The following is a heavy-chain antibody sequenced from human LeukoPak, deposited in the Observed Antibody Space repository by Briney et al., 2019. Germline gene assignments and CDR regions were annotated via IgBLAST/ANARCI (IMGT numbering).Heavy chain of an antibody. CDR2: INPNSGGT. CDR1: GYTFTGYY. D-gene: IGHD3-10*01. CDR3: ARNRGVIQSNYYYYYYMDV. V-gene: IGHV1-2*02. Sequence: ASVKVSCKASGYTFTGYYMHWVRQAPGQGLEWMGWINPNSGGTNYAQKFQGRVTMTRDTSISTAYMELSRLRSDDTAVYYCARNRGVIQSNYYYYYYMDVWGKGTTVTISS. J-gene: IGHJ6*03.